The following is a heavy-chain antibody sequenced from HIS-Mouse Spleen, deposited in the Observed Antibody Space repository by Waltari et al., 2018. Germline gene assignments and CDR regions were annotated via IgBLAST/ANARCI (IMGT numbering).Heavy chain of an antibody. Sequence: QVTLRESGPALVKPTQTLTLTCTFAGFSLSTSGMCVSWIRLPPGKALEWLARIDWDDDKYYRPSLKTRLTISKDTSKNQVVLTMTNMDPVDTATYYCARIAEGYTSGWYAFDYWGQGTLVTVSS. CDR2: IDWDDDK. J-gene: IGHJ4*02. CDR3: ARIAEGYTSGWYAFDY. V-gene: IGHV2-70*15. CDR1: GFSLSTSGMC. D-gene: IGHD6-19*01.